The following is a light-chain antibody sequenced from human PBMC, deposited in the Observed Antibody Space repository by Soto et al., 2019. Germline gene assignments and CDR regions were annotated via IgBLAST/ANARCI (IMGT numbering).Light chain of an antibody. V-gene: IGKV3-20*01. CDR2: GAS. CDR3: HQYGSSSDRS. CDR1: QSVGSSY. J-gene: IGKJ5*01. Sequence: EIVLTQSPGTLSLSPGERATLSCTASQSVGSSYLAWYQQRPGQAPRLLIYGASSRATGIPDRFSGSGSGTDFTLTISRLEPEDFAVYYCHQYGSSSDRSFGQGTRLEIK.